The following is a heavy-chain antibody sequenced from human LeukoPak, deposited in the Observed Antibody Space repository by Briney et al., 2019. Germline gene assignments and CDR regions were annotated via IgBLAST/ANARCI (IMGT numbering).Heavy chain of an antibody. V-gene: IGHV3-15*01. CDR3: TTEGLPGSFDY. CDR2: IKNKADAGTA. J-gene: IGHJ4*02. Sequence: PGGSLRLSCAASGFTFSNVWMSWVRQAPGKGLEWVGRIKNKADAGTAEYAAPVKSRFSISRDDSKNTVYLQMNSLETGDTGMYYCTTEGLPGSFDYWGQGTLVTVSS. CDR1: GFTFSNVW. D-gene: IGHD4-11*01.